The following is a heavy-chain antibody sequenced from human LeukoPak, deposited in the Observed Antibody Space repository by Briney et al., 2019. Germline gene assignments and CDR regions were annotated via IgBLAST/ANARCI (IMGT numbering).Heavy chain of an antibody. D-gene: IGHD3-10*01. J-gene: IGHJ3*02. Sequence: GESLKISYKGSGYSFTSYWIGWVRQLPGKGLEWIGIIYPGDSDTRYSPSFQGQVTISADKSISTAYLQWSSLKASDTAMYYCATSNYGSGSYWNAFDIWGQGTMVTVSS. CDR1: GYSFTSYW. V-gene: IGHV5-51*01. CDR2: IYPGDSDT. CDR3: ATSNYGSGSYWNAFDI.